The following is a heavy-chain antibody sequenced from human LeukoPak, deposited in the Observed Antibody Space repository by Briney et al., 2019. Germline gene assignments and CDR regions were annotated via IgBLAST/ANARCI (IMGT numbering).Heavy chain of an antibody. CDR3: ARDLVVRGPKPRVYYYGMDV. CDR1: GFTFSSYG. Sequence: PGGSLRLSCAASGFTFSSYGMHWVRQAPGKGLEWVAVIWYDGSNKYYADSVKGRFTISRDNSKNTLYLQMNSLRAEDTAVYYCARDLVVRGPKPRVYYYGMDVWGQGTTVNVSS. D-gene: IGHD3-10*01. CDR2: IWYDGSNK. V-gene: IGHV3-33*01. J-gene: IGHJ6*02.